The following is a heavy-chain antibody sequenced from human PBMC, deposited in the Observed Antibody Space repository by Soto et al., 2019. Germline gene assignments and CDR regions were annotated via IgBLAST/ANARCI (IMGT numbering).Heavy chain of an antibody. Sequence: ETLSLTCTVSGGSISSYYWSWIRQPPGKGLEWIGYIYYSGSTNYNPSLKSRVTISVDTSKNQFSLKLSSVTAADTAVYYCASLNSFYYYYYMDVWGKGTTVTVSS. V-gene: IGHV4-59*01. J-gene: IGHJ6*03. D-gene: IGHD5-18*01. CDR1: GGSISSYY. CDR2: IYYSGST. CDR3: ASLNSFYYYYYMDV.